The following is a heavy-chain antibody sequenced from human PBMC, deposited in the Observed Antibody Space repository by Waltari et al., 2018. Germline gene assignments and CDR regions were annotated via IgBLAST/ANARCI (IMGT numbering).Heavy chain of an antibody. D-gene: IGHD6-6*01. Sequence: QLQESGPGLVKSSEHLSLTGTASVGSIGRNTFYWAWIRPPPGKRMAWMASINYSGSTYYMPSLKSRVTISVDTSRNQLSLRLTSVTAADTAVYFCVREWSSSSSWFDPWGQGTLVTVSS. V-gene: IGHV4-39*07. CDR2: INYSGST. J-gene: IGHJ5*02. CDR1: VGSIGRNTFY. CDR3: VREWSSSSSWFDP.